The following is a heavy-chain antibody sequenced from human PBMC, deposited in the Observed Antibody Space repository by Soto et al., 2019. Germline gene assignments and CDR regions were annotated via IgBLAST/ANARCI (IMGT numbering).Heavy chain of an antibody. D-gene: IGHD3-10*01. J-gene: IGHJ4*02. CDR3: TTLYGSGFYYTFH. Sequence: PGGSLRLSCAASGLSFRNAWMTWVRQAPGKGLEWVGRIKSNTEGGTTDYAAPVKGRFTISRDDSKNTLYLQMNNLKTDDTAVYYCTTLYGSGFYYTFHWGQGALVTVSS. CDR1: GLSFRNAW. CDR2: IKSNTEGGTT. V-gene: IGHV3-15*01.